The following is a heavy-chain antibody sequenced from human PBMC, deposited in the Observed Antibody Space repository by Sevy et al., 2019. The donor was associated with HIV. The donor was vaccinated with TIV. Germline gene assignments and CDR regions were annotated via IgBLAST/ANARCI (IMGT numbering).Heavy chain of an antibody. CDR3: ARAPGAPPPFYYGMDV. Sequence: ASVKVSCKASGYTFTSYYMHWVRQAPGQGLEWMGIINPSGGSTSYAQKFQGRVTMTRDTSTSTVYMELSSLRSEDTAVYYCARAPGAPPPFYYGMDVWGQGTTVTVSS. D-gene: IGHD7-27*01. CDR2: INPSGGST. CDR1: GYTFTSYY. V-gene: IGHV1-46*03. J-gene: IGHJ6*02.